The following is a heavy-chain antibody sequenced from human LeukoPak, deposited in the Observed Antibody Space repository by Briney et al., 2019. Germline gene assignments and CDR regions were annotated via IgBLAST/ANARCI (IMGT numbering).Heavy chain of an antibody. D-gene: IGHD3-10*01. V-gene: IGHV4-30-2*01. Sequence: PSEALSLTCTVSGGSISSGGYYWSWIRQPPGKGLEWIGYIYHSGSTYYNPSLKSRVTISVDRSKNQFSLKLSSVTAADTAVYYCARASAHAFDIWGQGTMVTVSS. J-gene: IGHJ3*02. CDR1: GGSISSGGYY. CDR3: ARASAHAFDI. CDR2: IYHSGST.